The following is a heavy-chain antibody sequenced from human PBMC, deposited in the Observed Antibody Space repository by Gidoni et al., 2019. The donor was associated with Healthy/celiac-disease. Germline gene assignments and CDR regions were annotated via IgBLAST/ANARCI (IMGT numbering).Heavy chain of an antibody. D-gene: IGHD4-17*01. CDR2: ISSSSSTI. V-gene: IGHV3-48*01. J-gene: IGHJ2*01. CDR3: ARGPRVTIWYFDL. CDR1: GFPFSSYS. Sequence: EVQLVESGGGLVQPGGSLRLSCAASGFPFSSYSRNWVRQAPGKGLEWVSYISSSSSTIYYADAVKGRCTISRDNAKNSLYMQMNSLRAEDTAVYYCARGPRVTIWYFDLWGRGTLVTVSS.